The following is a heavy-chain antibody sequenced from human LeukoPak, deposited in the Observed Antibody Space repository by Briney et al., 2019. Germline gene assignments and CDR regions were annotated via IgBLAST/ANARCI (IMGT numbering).Heavy chain of an antibody. CDR2: ISGSGGST. J-gene: IGHJ4*02. V-gene: IGHV3-23*01. Sequence: QPGGSLRLSCAASGFTFSSYAMSCVRQAPGKGLEWVSAISGSGGSTYYADSVKGRFTISRDNSKNTLYLQMNSLRAEDTAVYYCAKDPQRYSSGWSSYYFDYWGQGTLVTVSS. CDR3: AKDPQRYSSGWSSYYFDY. CDR1: GFTFSSYA. D-gene: IGHD6-19*01.